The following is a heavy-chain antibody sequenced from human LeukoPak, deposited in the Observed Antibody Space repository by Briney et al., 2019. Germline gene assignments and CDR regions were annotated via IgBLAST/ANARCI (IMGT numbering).Heavy chain of an antibody. D-gene: IGHD1-26*01. CDR3: ARGIYSGTYYVGY. J-gene: IGHJ4*02. CDR1: GFTFSDYY. V-gene: IGHV3-11*04. Sequence: KTGGSLRLSCAASGFTFSDYYMGWIRQAPGKGLEWVSYISSSGSTIYYADSVKGRFTISRNNAKNSLYLQMNSMRAEDTAVYYCARGIYSGTYYVGYWGQGTLVTVSS. CDR2: ISSSGSTI.